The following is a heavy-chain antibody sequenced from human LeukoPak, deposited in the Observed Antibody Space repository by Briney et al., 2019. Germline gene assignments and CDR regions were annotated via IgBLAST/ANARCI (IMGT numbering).Heavy chain of an antibody. CDR2: IYTSGST. J-gene: IGHJ4*02. V-gene: IGHV4-61*02. Sequence: PSEALSLTCTVSGGSISSGSYYWSWIRQPAGKGLEWIGRIYTSGSTNYNPSLKSRVTISVDTSKYQSSLKLSSVTAADTAVYYCARAPVDTAMGFDYWGQGTLVTVYS. CDR3: ARAPVDTAMGFDY. D-gene: IGHD5-18*01. CDR1: GGSISSGSYY.